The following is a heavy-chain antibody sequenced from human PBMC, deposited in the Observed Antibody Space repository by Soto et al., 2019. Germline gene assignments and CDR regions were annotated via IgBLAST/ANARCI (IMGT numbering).Heavy chain of an antibody. Sequence: QVQLVQSGGEVKKPGASVKVSCKASGYTFTTYGIGISWVRQAPGQGLEWMGWISAHNGNTNYAQKLQGRVTMTTDTSTSTAYMELRSLKSDDTAVYYCARGLKLVRLVVADYYFDYWGQGTLVTVSS. V-gene: IGHV1-18*01. J-gene: IGHJ4*02. CDR1: GYTFTTYG. D-gene: IGHD3-22*01. CDR2: ISAHNGNT. CDR3: ARGLKLVRLVVADYYFDY.